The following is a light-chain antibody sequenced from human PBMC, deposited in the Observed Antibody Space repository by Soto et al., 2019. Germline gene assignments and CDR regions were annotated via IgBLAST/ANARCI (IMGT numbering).Light chain of an antibody. J-gene: IGKJ1*01. Sequence: DFQMTQSPSTLSASVGDRVTITCRASQNINSHLACYQQKPGKAPKLLVYTASCVQSGVPSRFGGSGSGTESPPTISSQQPDDFATFYCQQYDLYSAFGQGTKVEIK. CDR2: TAS. CDR3: QQYDLYSA. CDR1: QNINSH. V-gene: IGKV1-5*03.